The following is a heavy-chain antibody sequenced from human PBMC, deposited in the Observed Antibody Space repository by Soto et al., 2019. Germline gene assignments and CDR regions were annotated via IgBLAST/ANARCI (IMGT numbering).Heavy chain of an antibody. J-gene: IGHJ6*02. V-gene: IGHV5-51*01. CDR3: ARRRAAKPNYYGMDV. CDR1: GYSFTSYW. CDR2: IYPGDSDT. Sequence: PGESLKISCMGSGYSFTSYWIGWVRQMPGKGLEWMGIIYPGDSDTRYSPSFQGQVTISADKSISTAYLQWSSLKASDTAMYYCARRRAAKPNYYGMDVWGQGTTVTVSS. D-gene: IGHD2-15*01.